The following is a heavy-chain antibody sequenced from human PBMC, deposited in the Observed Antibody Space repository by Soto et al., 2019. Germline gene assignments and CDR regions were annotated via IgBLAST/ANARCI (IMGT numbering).Heavy chain of an antibody. V-gene: IGHV3-72*01. Sequence: PGGSLRLSCAASGFTFSDHYMDWVRQAPGKGLEWVGRTRNKANSYTTEYAASVKGRFTISRDDSKNSLYLQMNSLKTEDTAVYYCARDLRGSGSYYDDYYYGMDVWGQGTTVTVSS. CDR2: TRNKANSYTT. CDR3: ARDLRGSGSYYDDYYYGMDV. CDR1: GFTFSDHY. D-gene: IGHD3-10*01. J-gene: IGHJ6*02.